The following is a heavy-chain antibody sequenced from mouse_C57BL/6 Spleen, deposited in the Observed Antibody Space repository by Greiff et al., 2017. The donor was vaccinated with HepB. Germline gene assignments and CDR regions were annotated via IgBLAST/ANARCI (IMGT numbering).Heavy chain of an antibody. V-gene: IGHV1-69*01. D-gene: IGHD2-5*01. Sequence: QVQLQQSGAELVMPGASVKLSCKASGYTFTSYWMHWVKQRPGQGLEWIGEIDPSDSYTNYNQKFKGKSTLTVDKSSSTAYMQLSSLTSEDSAVYYCARFGDSNSDFDYWGQGTTLTVSS. CDR3: ARFGDSNSDFDY. CDR1: GYTFTSYW. CDR2: IDPSDSYT. J-gene: IGHJ2*01.